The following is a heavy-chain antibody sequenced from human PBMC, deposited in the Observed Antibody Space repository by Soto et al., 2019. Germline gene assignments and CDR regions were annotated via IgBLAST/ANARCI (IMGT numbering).Heavy chain of an antibody. CDR1: GDSVSSNSAA. CDR2: TYYRSKWYN. J-gene: IGHJ3*02. D-gene: IGHD2-15*01. CDR3: AREEHSGAENDNNAFDI. Sequence: QVQLQQSGPGLVKPSQTLSLTCAISGDSVSSNSAAWNWIRQSPSRGLEWLGRTYYRSKWYNDYAVSVKSRITITPDTSKNQFSLQLNSVTPEDTAVYYCAREEHSGAENDNNAFDIWGQGTMVTVSS. V-gene: IGHV6-1*01.